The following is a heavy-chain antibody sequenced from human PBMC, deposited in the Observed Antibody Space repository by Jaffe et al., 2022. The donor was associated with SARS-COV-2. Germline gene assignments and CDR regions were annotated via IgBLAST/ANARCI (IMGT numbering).Heavy chain of an antibody. J-gene: IGHJ4*02. D-gene: IGHD2-2*01. V-gene: IGHV3-7*03. CDR3: ASLFCSGSSCQGWNFDY. CDR1: GFTFSNYW. Sequence: VQLVESGGDLVQPGGSLRLSCAASGFTFSNYWMTWVRQAPGKGLEWVANIKRDGSEKYYVDSVKGRFSVSRDNARKSMYLQMNSLRDEDTAVYYCASLFCSGSSCQGWNFDYWGQGVLVTVSS. CDR2: IKRDGSEK.